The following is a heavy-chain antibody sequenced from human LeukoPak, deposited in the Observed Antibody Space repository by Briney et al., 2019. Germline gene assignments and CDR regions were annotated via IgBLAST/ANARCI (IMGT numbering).Heavy chain of an antibody. V-gene: IGHV3-7*05. CDR2: IKQDGSEK. CDR1: RFAFSNYW. J-gene: IGHJ5*02. Sequence: PGGSLRLSCAASRFAFSNYWMIWVRQAPGKGLEWVGNIKQDGSEKRYADSVRGRFSISRDNAQTSLYLQMNSLRAEDTAVYYCARASDPWLQLTWGQGTLVTVSS. CDR3: ARASDPWLQLT. D-gene: IGHD5-24*01.